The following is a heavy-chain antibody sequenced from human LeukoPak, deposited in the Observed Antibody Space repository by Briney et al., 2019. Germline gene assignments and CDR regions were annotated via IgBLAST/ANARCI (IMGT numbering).Heavy chain of an antibody. J-gene: IGHJ4*02. CDR2: IYYNGSP. D-gene: IGHD3-3*01. CDR3: ARHKARAFFYFDS. Sequence: NSSETLSLTCTVSGGSISGYYRSWIRQPPGKGLEWIGYIYYNGSPNYNPSLKSRMTISKDTSKNQFSLKLTSVTAADTAVYYCARHKARAFFYFDSWGQGTLVTVSS. CDR1: GGSISGYY. V-gene: IGHV4-59*08.